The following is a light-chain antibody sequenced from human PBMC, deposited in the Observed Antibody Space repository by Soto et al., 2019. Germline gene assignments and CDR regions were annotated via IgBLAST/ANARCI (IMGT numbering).Light chain of an antibody. J-gene: IGLJ1*01. V-gene: IGLV1-40*01. CDR2: TNN. CDR3: QSYDNSLGGSYV. Sequence: QSVLTQPPSVSGAPGQRVSISCTGSSSNIGAGYDVHWYQQLPGTAPKLLIYTNNNRPSGVPDRFSGSKSGTSASLTIAGLQAEDEADYHCQSYDNSLGGSYVVGTGTKLTVL. CDR1: SSNIGAGYD.